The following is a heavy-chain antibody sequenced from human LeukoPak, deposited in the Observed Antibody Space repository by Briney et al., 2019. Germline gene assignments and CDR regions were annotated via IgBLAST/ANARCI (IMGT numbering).Heavy chain of an antibody. V-gene: IGHV3-20*04. J-gene: IGHJ6*03. CDR1: GFTFDDYG. CDR2: INLNGGST. Sequence: GGSLRLSCAASGFTFDDYGMSWVRQAPGKGLDWVSGINLNGGSTDYADSVKGRFTISRDNAKNSLYLQMNSQRAEDTALYYCARGLITMVRGVIITSMNYYYYMDVWGKGTTVTVSS. D-gene: IGHD3-10*01. CDR3: ARGLITMVRGVIITSMNYYYYMDV.